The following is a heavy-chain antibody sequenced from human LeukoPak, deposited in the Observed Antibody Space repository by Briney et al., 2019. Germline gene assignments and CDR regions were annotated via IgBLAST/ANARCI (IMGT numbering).Heavy chain of an antibody. J-gene: IGHJ4*02. V-gene: IGHV3-23*01. CDR3: TAGVATGSYFDY. CDR2: ISGSGGST. Sequence: GGSLRLSCAASGFTFSSYAMSWVRQAPGKGLEWVSAISGSGGSTYYADSVKGRFTISRDNSKNTLHLQMNSLRAEDTAVYYCTAGVATGSYFDYWGQGTLVTVSS. D-gene: IGHD3-3*01. CDR1: GFTFSSYA.